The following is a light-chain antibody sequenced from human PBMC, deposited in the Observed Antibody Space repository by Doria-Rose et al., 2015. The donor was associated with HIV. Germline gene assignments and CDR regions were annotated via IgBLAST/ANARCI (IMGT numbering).Light chain of an antibody. CDR1: QSFSSTY. CDR2: DGS. V-gene: IGKV3-20*01. J-gene: IGKJ1*01. Sequence: TRSPGTLSLSPGERATLSCRASQSFSSTYLAWYQQKPGQAHSLLIYDGSTRATGVPDRFSAGGSGTDFTLTINRLEPEDFALYYCHQYGTSWTFGQGTKVEI. CDR3: HQYGTSWT.